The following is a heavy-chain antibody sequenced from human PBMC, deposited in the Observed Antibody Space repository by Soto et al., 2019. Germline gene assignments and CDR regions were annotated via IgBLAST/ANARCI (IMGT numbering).Heavy chain of an antibody. J-gene: IGHJ6*03. CDR1: GFTFSSYA. D-gene: IGHD4-17*01. V-gene: IGHV3-23*01. CDR2: ISGSGGST. Sequence: PGGSLRLSCAASGFTFSSYAMSWVRQAPGKGLEWVSAISGSGGSTYYADSVKGRFTISRDNSKNTLYLQMNSLRAEDTAVYYCAKYPGYDYGDYNYYYYMDVWGKGTTVTVSS. CDR3: AKYPGYDYGDYNYYYYMDV.